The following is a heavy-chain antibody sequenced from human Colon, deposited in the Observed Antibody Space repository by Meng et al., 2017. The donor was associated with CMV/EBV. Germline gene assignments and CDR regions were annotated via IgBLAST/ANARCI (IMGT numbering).Heavy chain of an antibody. CDR2: TYYRSKWYF. CDR3: ARGWELGS. CDR1: GGRVSSDSAA. Sequence: QVPLQQPGPGLGKPWQTLSLTWAISGGRVSSDSAAWNWIRQSPSRGLEWLGRTYYRSKWYFDYEVSVIGRITINADTSKNEFSLQLRSVTPDDTAVYYCARGWELGSWGQGTLVTVSS. V-gene: IGHV6-1*01. D-gene: IGHD1-26*01. J-gene: IGHJ4*02.